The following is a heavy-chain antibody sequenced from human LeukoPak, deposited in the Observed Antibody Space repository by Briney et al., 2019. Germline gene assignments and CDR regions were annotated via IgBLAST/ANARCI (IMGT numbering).Heavy chain of an antibody. V-gene: IGHV4-34*01. J-gene: IGHJ5*02. Sequence: SETLSLTCAVSGGTFSGYYRSWIRQAPGKGLEWIGEINHSGSNKYNPSLKSRVTISVDTPKNQFSLKLSAVTAADTAVYYCARTYSESYYRWFDPWGKGTLVTVSS. D-gene: IGHD1-26*01. CDR1: GGTFSGYY. CDR2: INHSGSN. CDR3: ARTYSESYYRWFDP.